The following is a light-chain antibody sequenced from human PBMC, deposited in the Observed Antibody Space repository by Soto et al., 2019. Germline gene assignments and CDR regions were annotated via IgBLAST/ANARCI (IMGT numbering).Light chain of an antibody. CDR2: DAS. V-gene: IGKV3-20*01. J-gene: IGKJ4*01. Sequence: EIVLTQSPGTLSLSPGERATLSCRASQSVANNYLAWYQQKPGQAPRFLIYDASSRATGIPDRFSGSGSGTDFPRTISRLEPEDFAVYYCEQYGSTPLTFGGGTKVEIK. CDR1: QSVANNY. CDR3: EQYGSTPLT.